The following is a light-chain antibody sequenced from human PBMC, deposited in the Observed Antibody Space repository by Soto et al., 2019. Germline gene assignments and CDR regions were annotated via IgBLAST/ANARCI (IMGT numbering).Light chain of an antibody. Sequence: EIVMTQSPATLSVSPGGRATLSCRASPSISDTLAWYQQKPGQAPRLLIHGASTRAPGFPARFSGSGSGTDFTLTISSLQSEDFAVYYCQQYNNWPWTFGQGTKVEIK. V-gene: IGKV3-15*01. CDR2: GAS. CDR3: QQYNNWPWT. J-gene: IGKJ1*01. CDR1: PSISDT.